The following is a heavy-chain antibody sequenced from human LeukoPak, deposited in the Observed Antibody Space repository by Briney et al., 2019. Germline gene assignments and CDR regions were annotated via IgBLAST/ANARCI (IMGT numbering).Heavy chain of an antibody. V-gene: IGHV4-59*01. D-gene: IGHD2-15*01. J-gene: IGHJ4*02. CDR1: GGSISSYY. Sequence: SEALSLTCTVSGGSISSYYWSWIRQPPGKGLEWIGYIYYSGSTNYNPSLKSRVTISVDTSKNQFSLKLSSVTAADTAVYYCARSGYCSGGSCSKDYWGQGTLVTVSS. CDR3: ARSGYCSGGSCSKDY. CDR2: IYYSGST.